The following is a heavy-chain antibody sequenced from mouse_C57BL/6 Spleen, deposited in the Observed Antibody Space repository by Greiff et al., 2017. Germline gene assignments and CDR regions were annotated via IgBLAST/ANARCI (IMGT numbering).Heavy chain of an antibody. Sequence: QVQLQQSGAELVKPGASVKISCKASGYAFSSYWMNWVKQRPGKGLEWIGQIYPGDGDTNYNGKFKGKATLTADKSSSTAYMQLSSLTSEDSAVYFCATANSSGYYFDYWGQGTTLTVSS. V-gene: IGHV1-80*01. CDR3: ATANSSGYYFDY. CDR1: GYAFSSYW. CDR2: IYPGDGDT. D-gene: IGHD3-2*02. J-gene: IGHJ2*01.